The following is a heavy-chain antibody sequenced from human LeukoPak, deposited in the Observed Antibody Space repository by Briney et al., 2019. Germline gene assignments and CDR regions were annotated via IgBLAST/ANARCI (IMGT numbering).Heavy chain of an antibody. CDR2: IIPIFGTA. J-gene: IGHJ5*02. V-gene: IGHV1-69*13. CDR3: ARGLHYYDSSGYYGYSWFDP. CDR1: GGTFSSYA. D-gene: IGHD3-22*01. Sequence: SVKVSCKASGGTFSSYAISWVRQAPGQGLEWMGGIIPIFGTANYAQKFQGRVTITADESTSTAFMELSSLRSEDTAVYYCARGLHYYDSSGYYGYSWFDPWGQGTLVTVSS.